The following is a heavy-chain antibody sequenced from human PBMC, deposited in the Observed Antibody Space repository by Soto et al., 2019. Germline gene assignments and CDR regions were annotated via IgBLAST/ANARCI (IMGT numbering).Heavy chain of an antibody. CDR1: GYTFHNYG. D-gene: IGHD2-2*01. J-gene: IGHJ6*02. V-gene: IGHV1-18*01. CDR2: INDYNGNT. Sequence: ASVKVSCKTSGYTFHNYGLSWVRQAPGQGLEWMGWINDYNGNTNYAQKLQGRVTMTTDTSTSTAYMELRSLRSDDTAVYYCARDRYCISTSCTYYYYYGMDVWGQGTTVTVSS. CDR3: ARDRYCISTSCTYYYYYGMDV.